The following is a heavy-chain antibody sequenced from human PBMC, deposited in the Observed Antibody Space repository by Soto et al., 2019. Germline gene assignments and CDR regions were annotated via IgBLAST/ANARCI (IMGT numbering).Heavy chain of an antibody. Sequence: PGGSLRLSCAASGFTFSSYAMHWVRQAPGKGLEWVAVISYDGSNKYYADSVKGRFTISRDNSKNTLYLQMNSLRAEDTAVYYCAREGAMARYNWFDPWGQGTLVTVSS. J-gene: IGHJ5*02. CDR2: ISYDGSNK. D-gene: IGHD1-26*01. CDR1: GFTFSSYA. V-gene: IGHV3-30-3*01. CDR3: AREGAMARYNWFDP.